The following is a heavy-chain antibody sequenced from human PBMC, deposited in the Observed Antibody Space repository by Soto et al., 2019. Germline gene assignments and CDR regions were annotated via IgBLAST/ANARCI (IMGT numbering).Heavy chain of an antibody. CDR3: ARSPIAANSIYHDAFDI. D-gene: IGHD6-6*01. CDR2: ISAYNGNR. V-gene: IGHV1-18*01. CDR1: GYTFFNYG. Sequence: GASVKVSCKASGYTFFNYGVSWVRQAPGQGLEWMGWISAYNGNRNYAQKLQGRVTMTTDTSTSTAYMELRTLRSDDTAVYYCARSPIAANSIYHDAFDIWGQGTMVTVSS. J-gene: IGHJ3*02.